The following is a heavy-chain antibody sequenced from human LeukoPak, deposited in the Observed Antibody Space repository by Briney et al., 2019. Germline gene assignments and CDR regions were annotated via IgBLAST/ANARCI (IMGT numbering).Heavy chain of an antibody. CDR3: ARVSGSYWWFDS. J-gene: IGHJ5*01. D-gene: IGHD1-26*01. CDR2: INPNSGGT. CDR1: GYTFTGYY. V-gene: IGHV1-2*02. Sequence: ASVKVSCKASGYTFTGYYMHWVRQAPGQGLEWMGWINPNSGGTNYAQKFQGRVTMTRDTSISTAYMELSRLRSDDTAVYYCARVSGSYWWFDSWGQGTLVTVSS.